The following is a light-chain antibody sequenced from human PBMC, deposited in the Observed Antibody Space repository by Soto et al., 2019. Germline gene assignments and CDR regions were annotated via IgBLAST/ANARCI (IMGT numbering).Light chain of an antibody. CDR2: EGS. CDR3: CSYAGSSTYV. Sequence: QSVLTQPASVSGSPGQSITISCTGTSSDVGSYNLVSWYRQHPGKAPKLMIYEGSKRPSGVSNRFSGSKSGNTASLTTSGLQAEDEADYYCCSYAGSSTYVFGTGTKVTVL. CDR1: SSDVGSYNL. J-gene: IGLJ1*01. V-gene: IGLV2-23*01.